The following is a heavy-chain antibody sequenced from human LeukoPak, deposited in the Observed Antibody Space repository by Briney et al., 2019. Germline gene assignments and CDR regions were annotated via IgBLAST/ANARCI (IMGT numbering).Heavy chain of an antibody. Sequence: SETLSLTCAVYGGSFSGYYWSWIRQPPGKGLEWIGEINHSGSTNYNPSLKSRVTISVDTSKNQFSLKLSSVTAADTAVYYCARIPVVVITTGQAFDYWGRGTLVTVSS. CDR1: GGSFSGYY. J-gene: IGHJ4*02. V-gene: IGHV4-34*01. D-gene: IGHD3-22*01. CDR3: ARIPVVVITTGQAFDY. CDR2: INHSGST.